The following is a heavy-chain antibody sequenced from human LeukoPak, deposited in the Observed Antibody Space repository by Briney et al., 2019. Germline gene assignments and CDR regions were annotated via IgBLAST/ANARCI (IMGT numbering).Heavy chain of an antibody. CDR2: ILWNSGGI. V-gene: IGHV3-9*01. D-gene: IGHD4-17*01. Sequence: GGSLRLSCAASGFTFDDYAMHWVRQAPGKGLEWVSGILWNSGGICYADSVKGRFTISRDNALNSVFLQMNSLRAEDTAVYYCARDHLNDHGDSHFDYWGQGILVTVSS. CDR3: ARDHLNDHGDSHFDY. J-gene: IGHJ4*02. CDR1: GFTFDDYA.